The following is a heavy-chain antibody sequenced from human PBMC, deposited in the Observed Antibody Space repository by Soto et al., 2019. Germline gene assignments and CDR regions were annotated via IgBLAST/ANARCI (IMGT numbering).Heavy chain of an antibody. J-gene: IGHJ4*02. CDR2: IYPSDSDT. D-gene: IGHD3-10*01. V-gene: IGHV5-51*01. Sequence: PGESLKISCKGSGYSFTNYLSGWVRQMPGKGLEWMGIIYPSDSDTRYSPSFQGQVTVSVDKSISTAYLQWSSLRDSDSAMYYCASTTPYGSGSFHYWGQGTLVTVSS. CDR3: ASTTPYGSGSFHY. CDR1: GYSFTNYL.